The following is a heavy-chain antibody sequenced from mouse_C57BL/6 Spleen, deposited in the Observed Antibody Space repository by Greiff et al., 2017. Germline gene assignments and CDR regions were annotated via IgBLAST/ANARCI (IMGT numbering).Heavy chain of an antibody. CDR3: AKSKPYYSGSSYYWYFDV. V-gene: IGHV1-69*01. D-gene: IGHD1-1*01. Sequence: QVQLQQPGAELVMPGASVKLSCKASGYTFTSYWMHWVKQRPGQGLEWIGEIDPSDSYTNYNQKFKGKSTLTVDKSSSTAYLQLSSLTSEASAVYYCAKSKPYYSGSSYYWYFDVWGTGTTVTVSS. CDR1: GYTFTSYW. J-gene: IGHJ1*03. CDR2: IDPSDSYT.